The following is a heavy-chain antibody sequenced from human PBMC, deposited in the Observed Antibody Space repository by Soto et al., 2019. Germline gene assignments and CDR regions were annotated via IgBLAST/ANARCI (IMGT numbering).Heavy chain of an antibody. Sequence: GGSLRLSCAASGFTFSSYSMNWVRQAPGKGLEWVSSISSSSSYIYYADSVKGRFTISRDNAKNSLYLQMNSLRAEDTAVYYCAREGIAAAGYYYYYGMDVCGQGTTVTVSS. D-gene: IGHD6-13*01. V-gene: IGHV3-21*01. CDR3: AREGIAAAGYYYYYGMDV. J-gene: IGHJ6*02. CDR2: ISSSSSYI. CDR1: GFTFSSYS.